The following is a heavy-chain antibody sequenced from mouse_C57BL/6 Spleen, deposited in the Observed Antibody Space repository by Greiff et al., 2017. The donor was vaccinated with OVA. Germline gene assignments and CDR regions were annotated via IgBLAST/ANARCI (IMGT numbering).Heavy chain of an antibody. D-gene: IGHD1-1*01. CDR1: GFTFSSYG. V-gene: IGHV5-6*01. CDR3: ARSFPFITTVAYWYFDV. CDR2: ISSGGSYT. Sequence: EVQVVESGGDLVKPGGSLKLSCAASGFTFSSYGMSWVRQTPDKRLEWVATISSGGSYTYYPDSVKGRFTISRDNAKNTLYLQMSSLKSEDTAMYYCARSFPFITTVAYWYFDVWGTGTTVTVSS. J-gene: IGHJ1*03.